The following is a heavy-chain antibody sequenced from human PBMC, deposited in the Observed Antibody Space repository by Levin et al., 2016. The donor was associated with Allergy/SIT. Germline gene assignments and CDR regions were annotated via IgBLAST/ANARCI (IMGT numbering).Heavy chain of an antibody. CDR1: GFTVSSNY. CDR2: IYSGGST. CDR3: ARAYSSSWPVRSDAFDI. J-gene: IGHJ3*02. D-gene: IGHD6-13*01. V-gene: IGHV3-66*02. Sequence: GGSLRLSCAASGFTVSSNYMSWVRQAPGKGLEWVSVIYSGGSTYYADSVKGRFTISRDNSKNTLYLQMNSLRAEDTAVYYCARAYSSSWPVRSDAFDIWGQGTMVTVSS.